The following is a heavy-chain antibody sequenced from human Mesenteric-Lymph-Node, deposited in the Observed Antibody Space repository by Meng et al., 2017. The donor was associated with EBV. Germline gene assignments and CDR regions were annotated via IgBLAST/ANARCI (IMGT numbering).Heavy chain of an antibody. CDR3: AMSRAGHWNLLDN. V-gene: IGHV1-69*06. CDR1: GGTFSNSA. Sequence: QVQLGQSGAEVKKPGSSVTVSCKSSGGTFSNSAFSWVRQAPGQGLELVGAIVPNVGTGRYSQKFQGRVTITADRSTNTVYIEVSSLTSEDTAVYYCAMSRAGHWNLLDNWGQGTLVTVSS. CDR2: IVPNVGTG. D-gene: IGHD1-1*01. J-gene: IGHJ4*02.